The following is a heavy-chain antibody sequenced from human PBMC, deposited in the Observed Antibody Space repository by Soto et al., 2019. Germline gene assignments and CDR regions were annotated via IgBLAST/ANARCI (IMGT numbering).Heavy chain of an antibody. V-gene: IGHV3-30-3*01. J-gene: IGHJ4*02. D-gene: IGHD3-16*02. CDR2: ISYDGSNK. CDR1: GFTFSSYA. CDR3: ARVYDYVWGSYRYTGGHFDY. Sequence: QVQLVESGGGVVQPGRSLRLSCAASGFTFSSYAMHWVRQAPGKGLEWVAVISYDGSNKYYADSVKGRFTISRDNSKNTLYLQMNSLRAEDTAVYYCARVYDYVWGSYRYTGGHFDYWGQGTLVTVSS.